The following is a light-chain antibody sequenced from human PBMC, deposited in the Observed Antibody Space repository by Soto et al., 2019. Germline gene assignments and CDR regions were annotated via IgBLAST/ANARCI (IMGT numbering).Light chain of an antibody. CDR2: AAS. CDR1: QSVSSDY. J-gene: IGKJ3*01. V-gene: IGKV3-20*01. Sequence: EIVLTQSPGTLSLSPGERATLSCRASQSVSSDYLAGYQQKPGQAPRLLIYAASSRASGIPDRFSGSGSGTDFTLTISRLEPEDFAVYYCQQYGSSPLFTFGPGTKVDIK. CDR3: QQYGSSPLFT.